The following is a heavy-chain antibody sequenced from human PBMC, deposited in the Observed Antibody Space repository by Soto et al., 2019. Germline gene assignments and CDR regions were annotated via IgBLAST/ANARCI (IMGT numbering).Heavy chain of an antibody. V-gene: IGHV1-18*01. CDR2: ISAYNGNT. Sequence: VKVSSKASGXTFTSYGISWVRQAPGQGLEWMGWISAYNGNTNYAQKLQGRVTMTTDTSTSTAYMELRSLRSDDTAVYYCARSPYSGSLLLFDYWGQGTLVTVSS. D-gene: IGHD1-26*01. CDR3: ARSPYSGSLLLFDY. J-gene: IGHJ4*02. CDR1: GXTFTSYG.